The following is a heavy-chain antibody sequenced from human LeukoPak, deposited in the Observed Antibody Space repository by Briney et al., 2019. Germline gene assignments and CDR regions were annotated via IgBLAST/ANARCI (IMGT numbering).Heavy chain of an antibody. CDR3: ARDQATYYYDSSGYVD. CDR2: IYTSGST. D-gene: IGHD3-22*01. CDR1: GGSISSGSYY. J-gene: IGHJ4*02. Sequence: PSQTLSLTCTASGGSISSGSYYWSWIRQPAGKGLEWIGRIYTSGSTNYNPSLKSRVTISVDTSKNQFSLKLSSVTAADTAVYYCARDQATYYYDSSGYVDWGQGTLVTVSS. V-gene: IGHV4-61*02.